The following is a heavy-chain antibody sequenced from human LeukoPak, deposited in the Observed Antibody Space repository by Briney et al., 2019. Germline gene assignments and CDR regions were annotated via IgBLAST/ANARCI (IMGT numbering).Heavy chain of an antibody. Sequence: GSLRLSCAASGFTFSSYSMNWVRQPPGKGLEWIGEINHSGSTNYNPSLKSRVTISVDTSKNQFSLKLSSVTAADTAVYYCARHFGRLRYFDWQVMNYFDYWGQGTLVTVSS. J-gene: IGHJ4*02. CDR1: GFTFSSYS. CDR2: INHSGST. D-gene: IGHD3-9*01. V-gene: IGHV4-34*01. CDR3: ARHFGRLRYFDWQVMNYFDY.